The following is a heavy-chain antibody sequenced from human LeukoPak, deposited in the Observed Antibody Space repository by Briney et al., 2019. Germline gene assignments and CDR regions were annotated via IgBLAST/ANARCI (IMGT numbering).Heavy chain of an antibody. J-gene: IGHJ4*02. V-gene: IGHV3-74*01. CDR3: ATVSEY. Sequence: PGGALRLPCAAPGFTFRKLWMDWVRQVPGKGLVWVSGINHDGTGTYYADSVKGRFTISRDNAKNTVYLQMNGLRAEDTTVYYCATVSEYWGQGTLVTVSS. CDR1: GFTFRKLW. CDR2: INHDGTGT.